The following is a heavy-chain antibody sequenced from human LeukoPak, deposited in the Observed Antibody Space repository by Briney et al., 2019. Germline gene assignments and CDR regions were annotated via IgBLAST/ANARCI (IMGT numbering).Heavy chain of an antibody. V-gene: IGHV4-30-4*01. J-gene: IGHJ4*02. CDR1: GGSISSGDYY. D-gene: IGHD2-15*01. CDR2: IYYSGST. Sequence: SETLSLTCTVSGGSISSGDYYRSWIRQPPGKGLEWIGYIYYSGSTYYNPSLKSRVTISVDTSKNQFSLKLSSVTAADTAVYYCARVCSGGRIKESFDYWGQGTLVTVSS. CDR3: ARVCSGGRIKESFDY.